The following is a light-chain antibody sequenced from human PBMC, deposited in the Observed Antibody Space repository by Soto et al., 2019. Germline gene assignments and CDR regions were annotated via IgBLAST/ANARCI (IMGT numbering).Light chain of an antibody. CDR3: SSYITSSTRV. J-gene: IGLJ1*01. CDR2: EVT. CDR1: SSDVGIYNY. Sequence: QSALTQPASVSGSPGQSIAISCTGSSSDVGIYNYVSWYQQHPGKVPKLIIYEVTNRPSGVSNRFSGSKSGNTASLAISVLQAEDEADYYCSSYITSSTRVFGTGTKLTVL. V-gene: IGLV2-14*01.